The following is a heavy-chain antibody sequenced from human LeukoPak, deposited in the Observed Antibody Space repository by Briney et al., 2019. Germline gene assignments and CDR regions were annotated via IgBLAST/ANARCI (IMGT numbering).Heavy chain of an antibody. CDR1: GFTFRSYE. V-gene: IGHV3-48*03. CDR3: ASQDGPELPFGY. J-gene: IGHJ4*02. CDR2: ISSSGSTI. D-gene: IGHD1-14*01. Sequence: GGSLRLSCAASGFTFRSYEMNWVRQAPGKGLEWVSYISSSGSTIYYADSVKGRFTISRDNAKNSLYLQMNSLRAEDTAVYYCASQDGPELPFGYWGQGTLVTVSS.